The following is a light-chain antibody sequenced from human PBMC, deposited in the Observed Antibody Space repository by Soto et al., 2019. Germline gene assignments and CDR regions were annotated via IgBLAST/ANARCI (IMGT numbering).Light chain of an antibody. V-gene: IGKV3-20*01. CDR1: QTVSTSY. CDR3: QQYGRSLPYT. Sequence: EIVLTQSPGTLSLSPGERATLSCRASQTVSTSYLAWYQQKPGQAPRLLIYGASSRATGIPDRFSGSGSGTDFTLTISRLEPEDFAVYFCQQYGRSLPYTFGQGIKLEIK. J-gene: IGKJ2*01. CDR2: GAS.